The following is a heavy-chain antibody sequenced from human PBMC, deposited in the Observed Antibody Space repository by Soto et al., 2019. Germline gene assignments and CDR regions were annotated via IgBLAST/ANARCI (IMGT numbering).Heavy chain of an antibody. CDR2: IIPIFGTA. V-gene: IGHV1-69*13. J-gene: IGHJ6*02. CDR3: ASDPAGVVVVAARDYYYGMDV. Sequence: SVEVSCKASGGTFSSYAISWVRQAPGQGLEWMGGIIPIFGTANYAQKFQGRVTITADESTSTAYMELSSLRSEDTAVYYCASDPAGVVVVAARDYYYGMDVWGQGTTVTVSS. CDR1: GGTFSSYA. D-gene: IGHD2-15*01.